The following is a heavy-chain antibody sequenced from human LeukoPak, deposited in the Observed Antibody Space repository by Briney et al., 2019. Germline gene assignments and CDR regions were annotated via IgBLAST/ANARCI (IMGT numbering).Heavy chain of an antibody. J-gene: IGHJ5*02. D-gene: IGHD2-2*01. CDR1: GFTFSSYA. CDR2: ISGSGGST. Sequence: GGSLRLSCAASGFTFSSYAMSWVRQAPGKGLEWVSAISGSGGSTYYADSVKGRFTISRDNSKNTLYLQMNSLRAEDTAVYYCAKPALWYFGCSSTSCHNWFDPWGQGTLVTVSS. V-gene: IGHV3-23*01. CDR3: AKPALWYFGCSSTSCHNWFDP.